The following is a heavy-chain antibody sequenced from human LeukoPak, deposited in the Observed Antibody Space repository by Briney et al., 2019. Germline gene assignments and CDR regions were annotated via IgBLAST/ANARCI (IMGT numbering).Heavy chain of an antibody. Sequence: PGGSLRLSCAASGFTFTTCWMHWVRQAPGKGLVWVSRINSDGSSTDYADSVKGRCTISRDNAKNTLFLQVNSLRAEDTAVYYCTRGLNIAAIDNWGQGTLVTVSS. CDR3: TRGLNIAAIDN. CDR1: GFTFTTCW. D-gene: IGHD6-13*01. V-gene: IGHV3-74*01. CDR2: INSDGSST. J-gene: IGHJ4*02.